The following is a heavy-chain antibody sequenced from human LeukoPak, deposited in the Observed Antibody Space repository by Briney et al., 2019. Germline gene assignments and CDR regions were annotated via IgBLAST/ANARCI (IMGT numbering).Heavy chain of an antibody. Sequence: GGSLRLSCAASGFTFSSYAMSWVRQAPGKGLEWVSAISGSGGSTYYADSVKGRFTISRDNSKNTLYLQMNSLRTEDTALYYCAKVPISGTTYDYWGQGTPVTVSS. CDR3: AKVPISGTTYDY. V-gene: IGHV3-23*01. J-gene: IGHJ4*02. CDR1: GFTFSSYA. D-gene: IGHD1-7*01. CDR2: ISGSGGST.